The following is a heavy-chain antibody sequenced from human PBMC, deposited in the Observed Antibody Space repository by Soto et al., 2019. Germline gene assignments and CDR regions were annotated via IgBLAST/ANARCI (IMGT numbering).Heavy chain of an antibody. CDR2: TYYRSKWYH. CDR1: GDSVFSNRGT. D-gene: IGHD6-13*01. V-gene: IGHV6-1*01. CDR3: GRLVGNSWIDY. J-gene: IGHJ4*02. Sequence: PSQTLSLTCAISGDSVFSNRGTWNWFRQSPSRGLEWLGRTYYRSKWYHDYAVSLNGRGTINPDTSQNQFSLHLTSVTPEDTAVYYCGRLVGNSWIDYWGQGTLVTVSS.